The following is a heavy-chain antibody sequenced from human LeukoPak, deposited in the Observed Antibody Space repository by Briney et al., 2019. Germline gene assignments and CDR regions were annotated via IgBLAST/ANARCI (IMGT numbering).Heavy chain of an antibody. CDR2: IDLDDDK. CDR3: ARTTVAIFDY. V-gene: IGHV2-70*11. D-gene: IGHD4-11*01. J-gene: IGHJ4*02. CDR1: GFSLSARGLC. Sequence: SGPALAKPTPTHTLTGTFSGFSLSARGLCVGWIRQPPGKALEWLARIDLDDDKYYSTSLKTRLTISKDTSKNQVVLTMTNMDPVDTATYYCARTTVAIFDYWGQGTLVTVSS.